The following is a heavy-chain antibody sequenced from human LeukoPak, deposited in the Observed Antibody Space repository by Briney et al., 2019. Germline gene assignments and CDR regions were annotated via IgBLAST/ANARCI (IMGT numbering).Heavy chain of an antibody. CDR1: GGSISSGDYY. Sequence: PSQTLSLTCTVSGGSISSGDYYWSWIRQPPGKGLEWIGYIYYSGSTYYNPSLKSRVTISVDTSKNQFSLKLSSVTAADTAVYYCARGLLVVVPAAPVTLDAFDIWGQGAMVTVSS. D-gene: IGHD2-2*01. V-gene: IGHV4-30-4*01. CDR2: IYYSGST. CDR3: ARGLLVVVPAAPVTLDAFDI. J-gene: IGHJ3*02.